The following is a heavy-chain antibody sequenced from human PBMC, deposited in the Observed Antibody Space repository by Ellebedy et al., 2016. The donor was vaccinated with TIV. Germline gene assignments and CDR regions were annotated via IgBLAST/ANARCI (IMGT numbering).Heavy chain of an antibody. V-gene: IGHV3-30*12. CDR1: GFSFNTYG. CDR2: ISHDGSQI. CDR3: ARDFWVGGSATHYFDH. D-gene: IGHD2-15*01. J-gene: IGHJ4*02. Sequence: GGSLRLXCATFGFSFNTYGIHWVRQAPGKGLQWVAVISHDGSQIHYLDSVKGRFTISRDNSKNTLYLQMNSLRADDTAVYHCARDFWVGGSATHYFDHWGQGTLVTVSS.